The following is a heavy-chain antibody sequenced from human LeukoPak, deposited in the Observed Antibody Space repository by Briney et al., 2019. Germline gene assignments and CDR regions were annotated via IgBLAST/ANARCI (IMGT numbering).Heavy chain of an antibody. V-gene: IGHV3-21*01. Sequence: GGSLRLSCAASGFDFSSQWMSWVRQAPGKGLEWVSSISISSNYIYYTDSVKGRFTISRDNAKNSLYLQMNSLRAEDTAVYYCARGSRFGVVERDAFDIWGQGTMVTVSS. J-gene: IGHJ3*02. CDR2: ISISSNYI. D-gene: IGHD3-3*01. CDR3: ARGSRFGVVERDAFDI. CDR1: GFDFSSQW.